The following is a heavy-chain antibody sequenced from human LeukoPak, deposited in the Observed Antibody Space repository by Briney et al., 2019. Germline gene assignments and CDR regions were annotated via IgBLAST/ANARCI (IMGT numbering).Heavy chain of an antibody. J-gene: IGHJ4*02. CDR1: GFTFSSYS. CDR3: ARDWAGVELALDY. CDR2: INIRSSAI. Sequence: PGGSLRLSCAASGFTFSSYSMTWVRQAPGKGLEWISYINIRSSAIHYADSVKGRFTISRDNAKDSLYLQMNNLRDEDTAVYYCARDWAGVELALDYWGQGTLVTVSS. V-gene: IGHV3-48*02. D-gene: IGHD1-26*01.